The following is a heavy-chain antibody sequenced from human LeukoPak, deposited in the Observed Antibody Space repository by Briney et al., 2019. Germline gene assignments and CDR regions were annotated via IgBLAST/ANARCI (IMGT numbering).Heavy chain of an antibody. D-gene: IGHD2-2*01. CDR2: ISSSGGST. Sequence: GGSLRLSCAASGFTFSSYAMSWVRQAPGKGLEWVSAISSSGGSTYYVDSVNGRPTISSDNPNNKLSLHMNRPTDDAVAVYYLRTRVVVPAAIDYWGQGTLVTVSS. CDR1: GFTFSSYA. J-gene: IGHJ4*02. V-gene: IGHV3-23*01. CDR3: RTRVVVPAAIDY.